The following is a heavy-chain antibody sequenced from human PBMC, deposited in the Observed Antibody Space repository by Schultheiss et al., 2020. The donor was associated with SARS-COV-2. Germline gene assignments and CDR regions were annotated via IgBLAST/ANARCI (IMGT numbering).Heavy chain of an antibody. CDR1: GFTFSSYW. Sequence: GESLKISCVASGFTFSSYWMSWVRQAPGKGLEWVANIKQDGSEKYYVDSVKGRFTISRDNAKNSLYLQMNSLRAEDTAVYYCARDQLITMVRGVISYYYYYGMDVWGQGTTVTVSS. CDR2: IKQDGSEK. J-gene: IGHJ6*02. V-gene: IGHV3-7*01. D-gene: IGHD3-10*01. CDR3: ARDQLITMVRGVISYYYYYGMDV.